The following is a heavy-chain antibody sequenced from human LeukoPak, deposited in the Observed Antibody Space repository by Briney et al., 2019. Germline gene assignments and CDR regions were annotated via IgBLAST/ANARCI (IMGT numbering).Heavy chain of an antibody. CDR3: AKQHWDSWYFDY. V-gene: IGHV3-23*01. Sequence: GGSLRLSCAASGFTFSSYWMHWVRQAPGKGLEWVSAISGSGGSTYYADSVKGRFTISRDNSKNTLYLQMNSLRAEDTAVYYCAKQHWDSWYFDYWGQGTLVTVSS. CDR1: GFTFSSYW. D-gene: IGHD1-7*01. J-gene: IGHJ4*02. CDR2: ISGSGGST.